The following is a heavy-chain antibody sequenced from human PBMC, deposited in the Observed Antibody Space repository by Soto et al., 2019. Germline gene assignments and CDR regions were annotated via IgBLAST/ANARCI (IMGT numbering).Heavy chain of an antibody. Sequence: QVQLVQSGAEVRQPASSVKVSCKTSVGTFSSYAISWVRQAPGHGLEWMGGIVPIVDTSTYAQKFQGRVTITADESTSTVYMALSILRSDYTAVYYCVRVVSIPGSPDNWGQGTLVTVSS. CDR1: VGTFSSYA. V-gene: IGHV1-69*12. J-gene: IGHJ4*02. CDR3: VRVVSIPGSPDN. CDR2: IVPIVDTS. D-gene: IGHD3-16*02.